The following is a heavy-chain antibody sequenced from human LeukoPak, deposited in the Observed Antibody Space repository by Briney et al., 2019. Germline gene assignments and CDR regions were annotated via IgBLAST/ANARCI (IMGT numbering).Heavy chain of an antibody. J-gene: IGHJ6*02. CDR3: ARDSGDYLYGMDV. CDR2: IYYSGST. V-gene: IGHV4-31*03. Sequence: PSQTLSLTCTVPGGSISSGGYYWSWIRQHPGKGLEWIGYIYYSGSTYYNPSLKSRVTISVDTSKNQFSLKLSSVTAADTAVYYCARDSGDYLYGMDVWGQGTTVTVSS. D-gene: IGHD4-17*01. CDR1: GGSISSGGYY.